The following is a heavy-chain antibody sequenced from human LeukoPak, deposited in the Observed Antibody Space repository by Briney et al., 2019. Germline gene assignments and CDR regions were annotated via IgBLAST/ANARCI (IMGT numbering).Heavy chain of an antibody. J-gene: IGHJ3*02. D-gene: IGHD2-2*02. CDR1: GGTFSSYA. V-gene: IGHV1-69*05. CDR2: IIPIFGTA. Sequence: ASVKVSCKASGGTFSSYAISWAQQAPGQGLEWMGGIIPIFGTANYAQKFQGRVTITTDESTSTAYMELSSLRFEDTAVYYCARVRFFHCSSTSCYTGSTPYDAFDIWGQGTMVTVSS. CDR3: ARVRFFHCSSTSCYTGSTPYDAFDI.